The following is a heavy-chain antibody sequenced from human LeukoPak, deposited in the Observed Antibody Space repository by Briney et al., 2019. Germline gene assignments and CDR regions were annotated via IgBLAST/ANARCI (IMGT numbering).Heavy chain of an antibody. CDR1: GFTLSHYA. V-gene: IGHV3-30*01. CDR2: ISDDGSNK. Sequence: PGGSLRLSCTASGFTLSHYAMHWIRPAPGKGLEWVAVISDDGSNKYYADSVRGRFNISRDNSKNTLYVQMNSLRVEDTAVYYCARDLYSAGWFPDFWGQGTLVTVSS. D-gene: IGHD6-19*01. CDR3: ARDLYSAGWFPDF. J-gene: IGHJ4*02.